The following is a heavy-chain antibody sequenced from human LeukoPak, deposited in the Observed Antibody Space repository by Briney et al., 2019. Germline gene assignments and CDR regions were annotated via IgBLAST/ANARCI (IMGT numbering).Heavy chain of an antibody. J-gene: IGHJ4*02. Sequence: PGGSLRLSCAASGFTFSNDAMSWVRQAPGKGLEWVSGVTGSGGTKYYADSVKGRFTISRDNSKNTLYLQMNSLSAEDTAAYYCAKSEHFGELWVDWGRGTLVTVSS. V-gene: IGHV3-23*01. D-gene: IGHD3-10*01. CDR2: VTGSGGTK. CDR1: GFTFSNDA. CDR3: AKSEHFGELWVD.